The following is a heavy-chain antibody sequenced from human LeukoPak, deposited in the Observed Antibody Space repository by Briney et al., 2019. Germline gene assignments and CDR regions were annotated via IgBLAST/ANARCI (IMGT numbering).Heavy chain of an antibody. CDR2: INTNIGDP. D-gene: IGHD2-15*01. CDR3: ARCVVLCSGASCFSY. J-gene: IGHJ4*02. V-gene: IGHV7-4-1*02. Sequence: ASVKVSCKASGYTFTSYAMNWVRQAPGHRLEWSGWINTNIGDPAYAQGFPGRVVFPLDTSVRTTYLQISSLKSEDTARYYCARCVVLCSGASCFSYWGERALVTLS. CDR1: GYTFTSYA.